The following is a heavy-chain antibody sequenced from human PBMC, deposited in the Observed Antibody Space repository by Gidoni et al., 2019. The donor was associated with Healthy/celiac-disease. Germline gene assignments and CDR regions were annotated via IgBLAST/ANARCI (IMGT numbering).Heavy chain of an antibody. J-gene: IGHJ6*02. D-gene: IGHD3-3*01. V-gene: IGHV4-31*03. CDR2: IYYSGST. Sequence: QVQLQESGPGLVTPSQTLSLTCTVPGGSSSSGGYYWRWIRQHPGKGLEWIGYIYYSGSTHYNPSLKSRVTISVDTSKNQFSLKLSSVTAADTAVYYCAREIRYYYGMDVWGQGTTVTVSS. CDR1: GGSSSSGGYY. CDR3: AREIRYYYGMDV.